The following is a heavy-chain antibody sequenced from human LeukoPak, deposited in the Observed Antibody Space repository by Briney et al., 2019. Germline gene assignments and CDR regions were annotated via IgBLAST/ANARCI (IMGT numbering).Heavy chain of an antibody. J-gene: IGHJ4*02. Sequence: GGSLRLSCAASGFTFSSYGMHWVRQAPGKGLEWVAFIRYDGSNKYYADSVKGRFTISRDNSKNTLYLQMNSLRAEDTAVYYCAKDRDFGGTYRVFDYWGQGTLVTVSS. D-gene: IGHD1-26*01. CDR3: AKDRDFGGTYRVFDY. CDR2: IRYDGSNK. CDR1: GFTFSSYG. V-gene: IGHV3-30*02.